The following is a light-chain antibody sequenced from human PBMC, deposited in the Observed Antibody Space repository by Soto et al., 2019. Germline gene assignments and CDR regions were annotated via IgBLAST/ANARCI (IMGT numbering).Light chain of an antibody. CDR1: HSVTNNY. CDR3: QQYGNSPRT. J-gene: IGKJ2*02. Sequence: ENVLTQSPGILSLSPGERATLSCGASHSVTNNYIAWYQQKPGQAPRLLIFGASDRATGIPDRFSGGGSGTYCTLTISRLEPEDFAVYYCQQYGNSPRTFGQGTKLEIK. V-gene: IGKV3-20*01. CDR2: GAS.